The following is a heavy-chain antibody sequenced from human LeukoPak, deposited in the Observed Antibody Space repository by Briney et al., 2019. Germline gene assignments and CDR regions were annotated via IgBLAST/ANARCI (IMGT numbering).Heavy chain of an antibody. D-gene: IGHD3-3*01. CDR1: GFTLSTYA. CDR3: AKDRGLRFLEWFFDY. Sequence: PGGSLRLSCAASGFTLSTYAMSGVRQAPGKGLEWVSAISGSDGSTYYADSVKGRFTISRDNSKNTLYLQMNSLRAEDTAVYYCAKDRGLRFLEWFFDYWGQGTLVTVSS. CDR2: ISGSDGST. J-gene: IGHJ4*02. V-gene: IGHV3-23*01.